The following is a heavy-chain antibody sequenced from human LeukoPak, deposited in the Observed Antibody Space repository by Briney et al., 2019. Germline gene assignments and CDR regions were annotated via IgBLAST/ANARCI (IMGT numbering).Heavy chain of an antibody. D-gene: IGHD3-22*01. CDR3: AKSSGVRYYDSSGYFDY. CDR1: GFTFSSYA. J-gene: IGHJ4*02. Sequence: GGSLRLSCAASGFTFSSYAMSWVRQAPGKGLEWVPAISGSGGSTYYADSVKGRFTISRDNSKNTLYLQMNSLRAEDTAVYYCAKSSGVRYYDSSGYFDYWGQGTLVTVSS. CDR2: ISGSGGST. V-gene: IGHV3-23*01.